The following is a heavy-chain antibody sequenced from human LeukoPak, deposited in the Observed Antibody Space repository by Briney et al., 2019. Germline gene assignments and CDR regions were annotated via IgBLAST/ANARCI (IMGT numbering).Heavy chain of an antibody. V-gene: IGHV3-33*08. D-gene: IGHD3-10*01. CDR2: IWYDGSNK. Sequence: QTGGSLRLSCAASGFTFSSYGMHWVRQAPGKGLEWVAVIWYDGSNKYYGDSVKGRLTISRDNSRNTLYLQMTSLRAEDTAVYYCARVLWFGEVLKGDAFDIWGQGTMVTVSS. J-gene: IGHJ3*02. CDR1: GFTFSSYG. CDR3: ARVLWFGEVLKGDAFDI.